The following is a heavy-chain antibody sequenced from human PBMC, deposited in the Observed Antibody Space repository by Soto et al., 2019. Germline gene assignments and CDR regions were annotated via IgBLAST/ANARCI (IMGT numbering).Heavy chain of an antibody. Sequence: SETLSLTCAVSGGSISSVGYSCSWIRQQPGKGLEWIGYIYYSGSTYYNPSLKSRVTISVDTSKNQFSLKLSSVTAADTAVYYCARGPGNPWGQGTLVTVS. CDR1: GGSISSVGYS. CDR3: ARGPGNP. V-gene: IGHV4-31*11. J-gene: IGHJ5*02. CDR2: IYYSGST.